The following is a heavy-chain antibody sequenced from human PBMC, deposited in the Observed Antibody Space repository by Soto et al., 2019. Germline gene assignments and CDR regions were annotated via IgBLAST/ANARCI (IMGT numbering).Heavy chain of an antibody. Sequence: PSETLSLTCTVSGGSISSYYWSWIRQPPGKGLEWIGYIDHSGSSNYNPSLKSRVTISVDTSKNQFSLKLSSVTAADTAVYYCARAYGGNCFGDWGQGTLVTVSS. CDR3: ARAYGGNCFGD. J-gene: IGHJ4*02. D-gene: IGHD2-15*01. CDR1: GGSISSYY. V-gene: IGHV4-59*01. CDR2: IDHSGSS.